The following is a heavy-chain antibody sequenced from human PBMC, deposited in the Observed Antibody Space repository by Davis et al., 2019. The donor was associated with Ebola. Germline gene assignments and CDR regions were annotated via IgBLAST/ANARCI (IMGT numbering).Heavy chain of an antibody. CDR3: ARRNHTVFYGMDV. CDR1: GFTFSSYA. V-gene: IGHV3-23*01. Sequence: GESLKISCAASGFTFSSYAMSWVRQAPGKGLEWVSAISGSGGSTYYADSVKGRFTISRDNSKNTLYLQMNSLRAEDTAVYYCARRNHTVFYGMDVWGQGTTVTVSS. CDR2: ISGSGGST. D-gene: IGHD4-11*01. J-gene: IGHJ6*02.